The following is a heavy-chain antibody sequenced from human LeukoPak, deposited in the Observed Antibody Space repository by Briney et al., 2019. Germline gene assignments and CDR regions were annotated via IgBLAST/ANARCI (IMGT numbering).Heavy chain of an antibody. CDR3: ARDPSPLGLKGTAIRY. Sequence: GRSLRLSCAASGFTFSSYAMHWVRQAPGKGLEWVAVISYDGSNKYYADSVKGRFTISRDNSKNTLYLQMNSLRAEDTAVYYCARDPSPLGLKGTAIRYWGQGTLVTVSS. D-gene: IGHD5-18*01. J-gene: IGHJ4*02. V-gene: IGHV3-30-3*01. CDR2: ISYDGSNK. CDR1: GFTFSSYA.